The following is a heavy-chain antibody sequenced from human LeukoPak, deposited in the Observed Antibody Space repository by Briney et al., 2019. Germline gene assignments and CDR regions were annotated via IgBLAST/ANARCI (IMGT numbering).Heavy chain of an antibody. CDR1: GFTFSSYA. J-gene: IGHJ4*02. Sequence: GRSLRLSCAASGFTFSSYAMHWIRKAPGKGLEWLAVISYDGSNKYYADSVKGRFTISRDNSNNTLYLQMNSLRAEDTAVYYCARGNRRSSSAEGSFDYWGQGTLVTVSS. V-gene: IGHV3-30*01. D-gene: IGHD6-13*01. CDR3: ARGNRRSSSAEGSFDY. CDR2: ISYDGSNK.